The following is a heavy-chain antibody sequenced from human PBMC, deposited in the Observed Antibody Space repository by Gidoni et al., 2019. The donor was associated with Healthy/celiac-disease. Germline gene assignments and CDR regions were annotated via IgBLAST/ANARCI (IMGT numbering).Heavy chain of an antibody. V-gene: IGHV4-39*02. CDR2: IYYSGST. Sequence: QLQLQESGPGLVKPSETLSLTCTVSGGSISSSSYYWGWIRQPPGKGLEWIGSIYYSGSTYYNPSLKSRVTISVDTSKNQFSLKLSSVTAADTAVYYCATDLYGDFTPDYYYYGMDVWGQGTTVTVSS. CDR1: GGSISSSSYY. CDR3: ATDLYGDFTPDYYYYGMDV. J-gene: IGHJ6*02. D-gene: IGHD4-17*01.